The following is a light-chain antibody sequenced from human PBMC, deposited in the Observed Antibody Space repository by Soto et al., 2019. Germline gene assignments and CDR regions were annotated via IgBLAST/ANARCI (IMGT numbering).Light chain of an antibody. J-gene: IGKJ2*01. CDR2: KAS. CDR1: QSLSSW. V-gene: IGKV1-5*03. Sequence: DIQMTQSPSTLSASVGDRVTITCRASQSLSSWLAWYQQKPGKAPNLLIYKASSLESGVPSRFSGSGSGTEFPLTISSLQPDDFATYYCQQYNSFPYTFGQGTKLEIK. CDR3: QQYNSFPYT.